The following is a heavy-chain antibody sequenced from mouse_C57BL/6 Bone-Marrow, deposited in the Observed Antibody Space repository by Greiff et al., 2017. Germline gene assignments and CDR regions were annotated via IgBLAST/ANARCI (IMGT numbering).Heavy chain of an antibody. V-gene: IGHV5-6*01. CDR3: ARRGFPDY. Sequence: EVQLVESGGDLVKPGGSLKLSCAASGFTFSSYGMSWVRQTPDKRLEWVATISSGGSYTYYPDSVKGRFTISRDNAKNTLYLQMSSPKSEDTAMYYCARRGFPDYWGQGTTLTVSS. CDR2: ISSGGSYT. CDR1: GFTFSSYG. J-gene: IGHJ2*01.